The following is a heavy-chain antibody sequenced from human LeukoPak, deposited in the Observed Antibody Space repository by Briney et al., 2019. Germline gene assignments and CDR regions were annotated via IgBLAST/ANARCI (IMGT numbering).Heavy chain of an antibody. CDR2: IYYSGST. CDR1: GGSISSSSYY. Sequence: SETLSLTCTVSGGSISSSSYYWGRIRQPPGKGLEWIGSIYYSGSTYYNPSLKSRVTISVDTSKSLFSLKMRSVTAADTAVYYCARHIRALVPAPFDYWGQGTLVTVSS. V-gene: IGHV4-39*01. D-gene: IGHD2-2*01. J-gene: IGHJ4*02. CDR3: ARHIRALVPAPFDY.